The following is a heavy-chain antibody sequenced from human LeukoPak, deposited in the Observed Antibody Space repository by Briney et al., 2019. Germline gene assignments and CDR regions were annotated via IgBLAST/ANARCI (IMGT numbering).Heavy chain of an antibody. CDR2: INEDASKK. V-gene: IGHV3-7*01. J-gene: IGHJ5*02. Sequence: PGGSLRLSCAASGFTFSNYWMIRVRQAPGKGLEWVANINEDASKKYYVDSVEGRFTISRDDAKNSLYLQMNSLRAEDTAMYYCATSTYSSSPSWGQGTLVTVSS. D-gene: IGHD6-6*01. CDR3: ATSTYSSSPS. CDR1: GFTFSNYW.